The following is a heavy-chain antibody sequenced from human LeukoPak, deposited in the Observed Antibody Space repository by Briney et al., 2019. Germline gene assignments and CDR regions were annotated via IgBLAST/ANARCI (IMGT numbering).Heavy chain of an antibody. CDR3: AREGGFYRPLDY. Sequence: SETLSLTCGVSGGSVSSTNWWTWIRQPPGKGLEWIGEVHLDGRTNFNPSLRSRLTMSVDLSENHVSLKLTSVTAADTAVYYCAREGGFYRPLDYSGQGTLVTVSS. D-gene: IGHD6-25*01. J-gene: IGHJ4*02. CDR1: GGSVSSTNW. CDR2: VHLDGRT. V-gene: IGHV4-4*02.